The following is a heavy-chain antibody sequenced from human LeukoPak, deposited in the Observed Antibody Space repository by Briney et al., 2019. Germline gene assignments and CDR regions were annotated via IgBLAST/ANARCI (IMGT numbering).Heavy chain of an antibody. D-gene: IGHD3-22*01. J-gene: IGHJ5*02. CDR1: GGSISSSSYY. CDR2: IYYSGST. Sequence: SETLSLTCTVSGGSISSSSYYWGWIRQPPGKGLGWIGSIYYSGSTYYNPSLKSRVTISVDTSKNQFSLKLSSVTAADTAVYYCARVGYYDSSGYPFQEPFDPWGQGTLVTVSS. V-gene: IGHV4-39*07. CDR3: ARVGYYDSSGYPFQEPFDP.